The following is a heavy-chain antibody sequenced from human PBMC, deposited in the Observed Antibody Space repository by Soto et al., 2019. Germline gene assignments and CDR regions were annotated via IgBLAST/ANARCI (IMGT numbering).Heavy chain of an antibody. J-gene: IGHJ3*02. D-gene: IGHD1-20*01. V-gene: IGHV3-30-3*01. Sequence: GGSLRLSCAASGFTFSSYAMHWVRQAPGKGLEWVAVISYDGSNKYYADSVKGRFTISRDNSKNTLYLQMNSLRAEDTGVYYCARDWYQGAFDIWGRGTMVTVSS. CDR1: GFTFSSYA. CDR2: ISYDGSNK. CDR3: ARDWYQGAFDI.